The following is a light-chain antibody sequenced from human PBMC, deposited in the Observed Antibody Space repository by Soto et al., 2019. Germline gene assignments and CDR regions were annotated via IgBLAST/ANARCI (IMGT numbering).Light chain of an antibody. CDR3: QQANSFPFT. J-gene: IGKJ3*01. Sequence: DIPMTQSPSSVSAFVGDRVTITCRASQGISRSLAWYQQKSGEAPKLLIYAASLLQSGVPSRFNGSGSGIDFTLTITRLQHEDFATYYCQQANSFPFTFGPGTKVEI. V-gene: IGKV1-12*01. CDR2: AAS. CDR1: QGISRS.